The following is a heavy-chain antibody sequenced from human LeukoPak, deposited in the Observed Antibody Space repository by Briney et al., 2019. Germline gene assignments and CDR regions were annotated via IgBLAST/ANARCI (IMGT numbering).Heavy chain of an antibody. CDR1: GFTFGDYA. V-gene: IGHV3-49*04. CDR2: IRSKTYGGKT. Sequence: GGSLRLYCTTSGFTFGDYAMSWVRQAPGKGVEWVGFIRSKTYGGKTEHAASVKGRFTILRDDSKSIAYLQMNSLKTEDTAVYYCTQYGDNANLDYWGQGTLVTVSS. D-gene: IGHD4-17*01. J-gene: IGHJ4*02. CDR3: TQYGDNANLDY.